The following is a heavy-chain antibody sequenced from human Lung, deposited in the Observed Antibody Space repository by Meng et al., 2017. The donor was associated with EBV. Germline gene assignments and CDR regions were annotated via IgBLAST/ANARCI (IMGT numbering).Heavy chain of an antibody. CDR2: ISSSGSII. J-gene: IGHJ5*02. V-gene: IGHV3-11*01. CDR1: GFIFSDYY. Sequence: QVQVVGSGGGLVKPGGSLSLSCAASGFIFSDYYMSWIRQAPGKGLEWVSYISSSGSIIYYADSVKGRFTISRDNSKNSLYLQMNSLRADDTAVYYCARIPAWFDPWGQGTLVTVSS. D-gene: IGHD2-2*01. CDR3: ARIPAWFDP.